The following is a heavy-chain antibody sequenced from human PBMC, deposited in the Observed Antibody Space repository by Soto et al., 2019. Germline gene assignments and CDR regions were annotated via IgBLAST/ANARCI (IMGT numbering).Heavy chain of an antibody. CDR1: GGSISSGGYS. J-gene: IGHJ5*02. V-gene: IGHV4-30-2*01. CDR2: IYHSGST. CDR3: ARSSPYNWFDP. Sequence: SETLSLTCAVSGGSISSGGYSWSWIRQPPGKGLEWIGYIYHSGSTYYNPSLKSRVTISVDRSKNQFSLKLSSVTAADTAVYYCARSSPYNWFDPWGQGTLVTVPQ. D-gene: IGHD3-16*01.